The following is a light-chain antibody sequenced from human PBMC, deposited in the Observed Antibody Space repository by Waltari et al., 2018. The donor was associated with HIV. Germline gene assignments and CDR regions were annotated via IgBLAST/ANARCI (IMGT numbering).Light chain of an antibody. Sequence: QTVVTQVPSFSVSPGGTVTLTCGLSSGSVSTTYYPSWYQHTPGQAPRTLIYNTNTRSSGVPDRFSCSILGNKAARHNTGAQADDECDYYCVLYMGSGISVFGGGTKLTVL. CDR1: SGSVSTTYY. CDR3: VLYMGSGISV. V-gene: IGLV8-61*01. CDR2: NTN. J-gene: IGLJ2*01.